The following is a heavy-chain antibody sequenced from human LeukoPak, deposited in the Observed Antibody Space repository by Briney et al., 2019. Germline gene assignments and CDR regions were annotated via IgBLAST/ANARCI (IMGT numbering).Heavy chain of an antibody. CDR1: GFTLSSHG. D-gene: IGHD1-26*01. CDR2: MWYDGSRE. J-gene: IGHJ4*02. Sequence: GGSLRLSCAASGFTLSSHGMHWVRQAPGKGLEWVAGMWYDGSREDYADSVKGRFTISKDMSKNTLNLQMNSLRVEDTAMFYCARDLSFGSLDFRGQGTLVTVSS. V-gene: IGHV3-33*01. CDR3: ARDLSFGSLDF.